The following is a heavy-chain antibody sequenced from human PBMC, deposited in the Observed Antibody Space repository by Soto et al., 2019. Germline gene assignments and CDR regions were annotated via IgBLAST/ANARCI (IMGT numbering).Heavy chain of an antibody. CDR2: IYDSGRA. CDR1: GDSVSSGGSY. J-gene: IGHJ3*02. Sequence: PSETLSLTCSVSGDSVSSGGSYWSWVRQHPGRGLEWIGFIYDSGRAYYNPSLKSRVIVSVDTSQNQFSLKLSSVTAADTAVYYCARDNPSILGANAYNIWGPGRMVAVSS. D-gene: IGHD7-27*01. V-gene: IGHV4-31*03. CDR3: ARDNPSILGANAYNI.